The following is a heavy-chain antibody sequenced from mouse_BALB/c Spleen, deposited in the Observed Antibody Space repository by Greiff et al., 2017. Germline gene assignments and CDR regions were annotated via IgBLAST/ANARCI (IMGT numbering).Heavy chain of an antibody. CDR3: ALYVVYSCFAY. CDR1: GYTFTSYW. D-gene: IGHD2-3*01. CDR2: IYPSDSYT. J-gene: IGHJ3*01. Sequence: QVQLQQPGAELVRPGASVKLSCKASGYTFTSYWINWVKQRPGQGLEWIGNIYPSDSYTNYNQKFKDKATLTVDKSSSTAYMQLSSPPSEDSAVSFSALYVVYSCFAYWGAGTLVTVSA. V-gene: IGHV1-69*02.